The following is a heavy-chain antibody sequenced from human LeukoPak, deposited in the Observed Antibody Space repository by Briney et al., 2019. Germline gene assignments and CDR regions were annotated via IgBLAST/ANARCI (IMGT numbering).Heavy chain of an antibody. J-gene: IGHJ3*02. V-gene: IGHV3-7*01. CDR3: SRTGTSDAFDI. CDR1: GFTFSSYW. CDR2: IKQDGSEK. Sequence: GGSLRLSCAASGFTFSSYWMSWVRQAPGKGLEWVANIKQDGSEKYYVDSVKGRFTISRDNAKNSLYLQMNSLRAEDTAVYYCSRTGTSDAFDIWGQGTMVTVSS. D-gene: IGHD1/OR15-1a*01.